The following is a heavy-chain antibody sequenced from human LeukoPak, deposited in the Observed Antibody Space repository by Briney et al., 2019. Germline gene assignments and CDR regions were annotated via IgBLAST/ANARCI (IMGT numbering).Heavy chain of an antibody. Sequence: SETLSLTCTVSGGSISSYYWSWIRQPAGKGLEWIGRIYTSGSTNYNPSLKSRVTMSVDTSKNQFSLKLSSVTAADTAVYYCARDEYYYDSSGYYFVYWGPGTLVTVPS. J-gene: IGHJ4*02. CDR1: GGSISSYY. CDR2: IYTSGST. CDR3: ARDEYYYDSSGYYFVY. D-gene: IGHD3-22*01. V-gene: IGHV4-4*07.